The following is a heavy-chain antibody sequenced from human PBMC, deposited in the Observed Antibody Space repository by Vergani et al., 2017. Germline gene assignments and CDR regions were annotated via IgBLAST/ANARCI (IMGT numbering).Heavy chain of an antibody. CDR3: ARWRDLSAFDI. D-gene: IGHD3-3*01. Sequence: QVQLQESGPGLVKPSQTLSLTCTVSGGSISSGSYYWSWIRQPAGKGLEWIGRIYTSGSTNYNPSLKSRVTISVDTSKNQFSLKLSSVTAADTAVYYCARWRDLSAFDIWGQGTMVTVSS. CDR2: IYTSGST. J-gene: IGHJ3*02. V-gene: IGHV4-61*02. CDR1: GGSISSGSYY.